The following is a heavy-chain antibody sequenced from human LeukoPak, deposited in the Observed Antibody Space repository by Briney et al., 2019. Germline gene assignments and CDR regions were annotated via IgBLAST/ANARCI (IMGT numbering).Heavy chain of an antibody. V-gene: IGHV4-34*01. CDR1: GGSFSGYN. CDR2: INHLGNT. Sequence: PSETLSLTCAVYGGSFSGYNWNLIRQAPGKGLEWIGEINHLGNTKKSPSLKGRVTLSVDTSKNQFSLKVTSVTAADTAVYYCAREGYYDSSGYDYWGQGTLVTVSS. D-gene: IGHD3-22*01. J-gene: IGHJ4*02. CDR3: AREGYYDSSGYDY.